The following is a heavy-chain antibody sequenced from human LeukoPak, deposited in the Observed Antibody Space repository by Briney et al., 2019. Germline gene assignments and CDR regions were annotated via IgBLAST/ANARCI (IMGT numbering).Heavy chain of an antibody. J-gene: IGHJ6*02. CDR2: KYYSGNS. CDR3: ARLYYYYGMDV. Sequence: PSETLSPTCTVSGGSISSSTYYWGWIRQPPGKGLELIGSKYYSGNSYYNPSLKSRVSISVDTSKNQFSLKLSSVTAADTAVYYCARLYYYYGMDVWGQGTTVTVSS. CDR1: GGSISSSTYY. V-gene: IGHV4-39*01.